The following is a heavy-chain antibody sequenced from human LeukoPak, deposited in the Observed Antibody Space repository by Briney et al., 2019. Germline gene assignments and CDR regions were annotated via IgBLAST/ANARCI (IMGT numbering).Heavy chain of an antibody. CDR1: GYTFTSYG. V-gene: IGHV1-18*01. Sequence: GASVKVSCEASGYTFTSYGISWVRQAPGQGLAWMGWLSAYNGNTNYAQKLQGRVTMTTDTSTSTAYMELRSLRSDDTAVYYCARDLSTIFGVVIYFDYWGQGTLVTVSS. J-gene: IGHJ4*02. D-gene: IGHD3-3*01. CDR2: LSAYNGNT. CDR3: ARDLSTIFGVVIYFDY.